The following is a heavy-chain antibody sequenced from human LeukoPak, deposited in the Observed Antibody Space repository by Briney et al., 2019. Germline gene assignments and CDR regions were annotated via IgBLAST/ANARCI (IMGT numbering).Heavy chain of an antibody. J-gene: IGHJ3*01. CDR2: INPNSGGT. Sequence: ASVTVSCKASLYTFTGYHMHWVRQAPEHGVEWMGLINPNSGGTNYAQKFQDRVTMTRDTSINTTYMELSRLGSDDTAVYYCASGRECSGSGSHDDAFDVWGQGTMVTVSS. CDR1: LYTFTGYH. V-gene: IGHV1-2*02. CDR3: ASGRECSGSGSHDDAFDV. D-gene: IGHD3-10*01.